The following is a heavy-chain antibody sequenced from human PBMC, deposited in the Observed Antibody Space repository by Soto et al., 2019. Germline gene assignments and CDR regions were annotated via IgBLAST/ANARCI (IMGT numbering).Heavy chain of an antibody. Sequence: HPGGSLRLSCAASGFTFSSYDMHWVRQATGKGLEWVSAIGTAGDTYYPGSVKGRFTISRENAKNSLYLQMNSLRAGDTAVYYCARGVLRYFDWLSNAYYYYGLDVWGQGTTVTVSS. CDR1: GFTFSSYD. D-gene: IGHD3-9*01. CDR2: IGTAGDT. V-gene: IGHV3-13*01. CDR3: ARGVLRYFDWLSNAYYYYGLDV. J-gene: IGHJ6*02.